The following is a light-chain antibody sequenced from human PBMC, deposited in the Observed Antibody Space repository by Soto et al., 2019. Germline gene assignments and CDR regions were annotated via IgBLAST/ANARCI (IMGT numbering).Light chain of an antibody. CDR3: HQRQSWPRT. V-gene: IGKV3-15*01. J-gene: IGKJ1*01. CDR1: QSVGSN. Sequence: EVVMTQSPATLSVSPGETATLSCRASQSVGSNLAWYQQKPGQAPRLLIYAASTRATGIPARFSGSGSGTDFTLTISDVEPEDFAVYYCHQRQSWPRTFGQGTKVDIK. CDR2: AAS.